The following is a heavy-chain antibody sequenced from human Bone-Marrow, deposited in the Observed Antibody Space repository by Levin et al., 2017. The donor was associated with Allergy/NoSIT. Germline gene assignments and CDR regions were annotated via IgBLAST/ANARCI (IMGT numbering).Heavy chain of an antibody. CDR3: AREVKKGYFYGLDV. CDR2: INPNTGGT. CDR1: GYTFTVHY. J-gene: IGHJ6*02. Sequence: ASVKVSCQASGYTFTVHYVHWVRQAPGHGLEWMGRINPNTGGTSSAQKFQDRVTMTRDSSISTAHMELSRLKSDDTAVYYCAREVKKGYFYGLDVWGQGTTVTVSS. V-gene: IGHV1-2*06.